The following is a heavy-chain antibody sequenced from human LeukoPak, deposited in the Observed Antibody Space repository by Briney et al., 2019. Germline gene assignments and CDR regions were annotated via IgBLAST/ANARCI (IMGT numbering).Heavy chain of an antibody. CDR1: GYTFTGYY. J-gene: IGHJ4*02. V-gene: IGHV1-2*02. CDR3: ARGPSSGWFLSQFDH. D-gene: IGHD6-19*01. Sequence: GASVKLSCKASGYTFTGYYMNWGRQAPGQQLGWMGWINPNSGGTDYAQRCQGRVTMTRDTSISTAYMELSRLRSDDTAVYYCARGPSSGWFLSQFDHWGQGTLVTVSS. CDR2: INPNSGGT.